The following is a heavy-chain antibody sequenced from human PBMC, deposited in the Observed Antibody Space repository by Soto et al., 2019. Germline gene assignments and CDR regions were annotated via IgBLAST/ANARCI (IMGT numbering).Heavy chain of an antibody. V-gene: IGHV4-59*01. CDR3: ARGKNSGDWYFDL. Sequence: QLQLQESGPGLVKPSETLSLTCTVSTGSMRTYYWNWMRQPPGKGLEWIGFVSSSGSANYNPSLTSRVCISVDTSRNQFSLNLNSVTAADTAIYYCARGKNSGDWYFDLWGRGTLVIVSP. CDR1: TGSMRTYY. J-gene: IGHJ2*01. D-gene: IGHD3-10*01. CDR2: VSSSGSA.